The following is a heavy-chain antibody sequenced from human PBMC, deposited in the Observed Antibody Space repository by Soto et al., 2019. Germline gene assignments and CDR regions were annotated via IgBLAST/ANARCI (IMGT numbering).Heavy chain of an antibody. CDR3: ARVRSGWYTFDI. CDR2: INAGNGNT. CDR1: GYAFTSYA. J-gene: IGHJ3*02. D-gene: IGHD6-19*01. Sequence: ASVKVSCKAAGYAFTSYAMHWGRQAPGQRLEWMGWINAGNGNTKYSQKFQGRVTITRDTSASTAYMELSSLRSEDTAVYYCARVRSGWYTFDIWGQGTMVTVSS. V-gene: IGHV1-3*01.